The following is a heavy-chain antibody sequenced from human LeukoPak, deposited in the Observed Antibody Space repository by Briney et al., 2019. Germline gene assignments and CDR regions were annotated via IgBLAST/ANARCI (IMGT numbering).Heavy chain of an antibody. Sequence: ASVKVSCKASGGAFSSYAISWVRQAPGQGLEWMGRIIPILGIANYAQKFQGRVTITADKSTSTAYMELSSLRSEDTAVYYCARGRRKEQWLAFDAFDIWGQGTMVTVSS. D-gene: IGHD6-19*01. V-gene: IGHV1-69*04. CDR2: IIPILGIA. CDR1: GGAFSSYA. CDR3: ARGRRKEQWLAFDAFDI. J-gene: IGHJ3*02.